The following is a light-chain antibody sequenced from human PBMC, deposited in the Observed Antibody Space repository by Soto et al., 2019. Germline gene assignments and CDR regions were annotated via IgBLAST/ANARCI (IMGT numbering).Light chain of an antibody. CDR3: SSYGGSNNFV. CDR1: SSDVGGYNF. CDR2: EVT. Sequence: LTQPPSASGSPGQSVTISCTGTSSDVGGYNFVSWYQQYPGKAPKLIIYEVTKRPSGVPDRFSGSKSGNTASLTVSGLQTDDEADYYCSSYGGSNNFVFGTGTKVTVL. V-gene: IGLV2-8*01. J-gene: IGLJ1*01.